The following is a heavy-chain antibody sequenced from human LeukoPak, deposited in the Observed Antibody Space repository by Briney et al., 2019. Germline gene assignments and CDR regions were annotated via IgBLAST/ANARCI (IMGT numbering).Heavy chain of an antibody. CDR1: GYTFTSYA. V-gene: IGHV1-3*03. CDR2: INAGNGNT. D-gene: IGHD3-16*01. J-gene: IGHJ4*02. Sequence: ASVKVSCKASGYTFTSYAMHWVRQAPGQRLEWMGWINAGNGNTKYSQEFQGRVTITRDTSASTAYMELSSLRSEDMAVYYCARDPGTDDYVSENNHHFDYWGQGTLVTVSS. CDR3: ARDPGTDDYVSENNHHFDY.